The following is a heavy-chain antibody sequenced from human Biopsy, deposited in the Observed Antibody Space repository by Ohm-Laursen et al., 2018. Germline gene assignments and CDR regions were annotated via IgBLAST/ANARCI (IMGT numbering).Heavy chain of an antibody. CDR3: AKDRYNYTPMGGFSMDV. Sequence: GSLRLSCAASGFTFTNYGMQWVRQAPGKGLEWVAFIFYDGSNTYYADSVKGRFTISRDNSRDTLYLQMSSLRAEDTAVYYCAKDRYNYTPMGGFSMDVWGQGTTVTVSS. D-gene: IGHD5-18*01. CDR2: IFYDGSNT. V-gene: IGHV3-30*02. J-gene: IGHJ6*02. CDR1: GFTFTNYG.